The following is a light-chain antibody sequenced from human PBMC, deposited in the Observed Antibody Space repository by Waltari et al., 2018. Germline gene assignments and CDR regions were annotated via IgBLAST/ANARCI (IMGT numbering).Light chain of an antibody. Sequence: ETVMTQSPATLSVSPGQRATHSCRASQRFGSNLAWYQQKPGQAPRLLIYGAYTRATGVPARFSGGGSWTDFTLTISDLQSEDLAVYYCHQYDDWPHTFGPGTKVDVK. CDR1: QRFGSN. V-gene: IGKV3-15*01. CDR3: HQYDDWPHT. J-gene: IGKJ3*01. CDR2: GAY.